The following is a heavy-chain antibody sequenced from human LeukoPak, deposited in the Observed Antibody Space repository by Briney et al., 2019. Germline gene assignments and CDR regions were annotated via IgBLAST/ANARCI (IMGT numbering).Heavy chain of an antibody. J-gene: IGHJ4*02. CDR2: ISGTGGST. V-gene: IGHV3-23*01. CDR1: GCTFSNYA. CDR3: AKVVAGNIDYYIDY. Sequence: GGSLRLSCAASGCTFSNYAMSWVRQAPGKGLEWVAGISGTGGSTHYADSVKGRFTISRDNSKNTVYLQMRNLRVEHTAVYYCAKVVAGNIDYYIDYWGQGILVAVSS. D-gene: IGHD2/OR15-2a*01.